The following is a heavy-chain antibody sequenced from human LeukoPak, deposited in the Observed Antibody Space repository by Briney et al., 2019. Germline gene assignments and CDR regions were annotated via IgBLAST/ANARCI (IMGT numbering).Heavy chain of an antibody. D-gene: IGHD1-1*01. CDR2: IIPIFGTA. CDR1: GGTFSSYA. Sequence: GASVKVSCKASGGTFSSYAISWVRQAPGQGLEWMGGIIPIFGTANYAQKFQGRVTITTDESTSTAYMELSSLRSEDTAVYYCARGQPSSTGPFDIWGQGTMVTVSS. V-gene: IGHV1-69*05. J-gene: IGHJ3*02. CDR3: ARGQPSSTGPFDI.